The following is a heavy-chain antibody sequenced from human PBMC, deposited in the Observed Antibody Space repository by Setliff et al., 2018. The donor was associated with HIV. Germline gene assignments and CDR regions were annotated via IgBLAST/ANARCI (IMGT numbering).Heavy chain of an antibody. Sequence: LSLTCTVSGGSISTYYWSWIRQPPGKGLEWIGCINTRGSTNYNPSLKSRVTISVDTSKNQFSLKLSSVTAADTAIYYCARHYYYDRTGYSLDAFDIWAKGQWSPSLQ. CDR2: INTRGST. D-gene: IGHD3-22*01. V-gene: IGHV4-4*09. CDR1: GGSISTYY. CDR3: ARHYYYDRTGYSLDAFDI. J-gene: IGHJ3*02.